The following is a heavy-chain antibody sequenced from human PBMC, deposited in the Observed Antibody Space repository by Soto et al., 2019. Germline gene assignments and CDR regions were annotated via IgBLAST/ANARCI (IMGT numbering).Heavy chain of an antibody. J-gene: IGHJ6*02. CDR3: ARSQDIAIFGVVITYYGMDV. D-gene: IGHD3-3*01. CDR1: GGSFSGYY. V-gene: IGHV4-34*01. CDR2: INHSGST. Sequence: SETLSLTCAVYGGSFSGYYWSWIRQPPGKGLEWIGEINHSGSTNYNPSLKSRVTISVDTSKNQFSLKLSSVTAADTAVYYCARSQDIAIFGVVITYYGMDVWGQGTTVTVSS.